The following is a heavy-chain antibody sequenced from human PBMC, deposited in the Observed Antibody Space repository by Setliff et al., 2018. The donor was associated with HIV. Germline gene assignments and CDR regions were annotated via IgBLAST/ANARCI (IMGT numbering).Heavy chain of an antibody. CDR1: GFTFDDYA. V-gene: IGHV3-43D*03. Sequence: PGGSLRLSCAASGFTFDDYAMHWVRQAPGKGLEWVSLISWDGGSTYYADSVKGRFTISRDNSKNSLYLQMNSLRAEDTALYYCAKDNDSSSWSFQLDYRGQGTLVTVSS. J-gene: IGHJ4*02. CDR2: ISWDGGST. D-gene: IGHD6-13*01. CDR3: AKDNDSSSWSFQLDY.